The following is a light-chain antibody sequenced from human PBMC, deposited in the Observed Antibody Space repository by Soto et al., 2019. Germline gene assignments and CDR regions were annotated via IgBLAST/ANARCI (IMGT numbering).Light chain of an antibody. CDR1: SGDVGGYYY. CDR2: EVS. J-gene: IGLJ2*01. CDR3: SSYTTSYTVV. Sequence: QSALTQPASVSGSPGQSITISCTGTSGDVGGYYYVSWYQQLPGKAPKLMISEVSNRPSGVSNRFSGSKSGNTASLTISGLQAEDEADYYCSSYTTSYTVVFGGGTKVTVL. V-gene: IGLV2-14*01.